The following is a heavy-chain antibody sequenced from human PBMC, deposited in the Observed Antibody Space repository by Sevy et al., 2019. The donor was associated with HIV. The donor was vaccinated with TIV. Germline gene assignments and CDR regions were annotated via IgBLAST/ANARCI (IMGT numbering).Heavy chain of an antibody. CDR1: GGSISSYY. CDR2: IYYSGDT. D-gene: IGHD1-26*01. J-gene: IGHJ4*02. CDR3: ARGEVPYYFDY. V-gene: IGHV4-59*01. Sequence: SETLSLTCTVSGGSISSYYWSWIRQPPGKGLEWIGYIYYSGDTNYNPSLKSRVTISVDTSNNQFSLRLSSVTAADTAVYYCARGEVPYYFDYWGQRTLVTGSS.